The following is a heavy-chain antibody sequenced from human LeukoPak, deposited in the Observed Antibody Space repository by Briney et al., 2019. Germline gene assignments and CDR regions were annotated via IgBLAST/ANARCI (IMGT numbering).Heavy chain of an antibody. CDR3: AKVWTAYSDDYFDY. Sequence: GRSLRLSCAASGFTFSSYGMSGVRQAPGKGLECVSSISGSGGSTNHADSVKGRFTISRDNSKNTLYLQMNSLRAEDTAVYYCAKVWTAYSDDYFDYWGQGTLVTVSS. V-gene: IGHV3-23*01. CDR2: ISGSGGST. CDR1: GFTFSSYG. J-gene: IGHJ4*02. D-gene: IGHD3/OR15-3a*01.